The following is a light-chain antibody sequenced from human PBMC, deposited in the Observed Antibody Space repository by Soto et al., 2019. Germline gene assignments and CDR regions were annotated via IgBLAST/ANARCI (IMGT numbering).Light chain of an antibody. CDR2: DNT. V-gene: IGLV1-40*01. Sequence: QSVLTQPPSVSGAPGQRVTISCTGASSNIGAGYDVHWYQQLPGTAPKLLIYDNTHRPSGVPDRFSASRSGTSASLAITGLQAEDEADYYCQSFDISLSAAAIGGGTKVTVL. CDR1: SSNIGAGYD. CDR3: QSFDISLSAAA. J-gene: IGLJ2*01.